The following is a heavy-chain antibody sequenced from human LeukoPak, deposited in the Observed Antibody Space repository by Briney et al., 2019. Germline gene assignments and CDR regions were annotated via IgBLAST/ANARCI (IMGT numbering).Heavy chain of an antibody. J-gene: IGHJ5*02. D-gene: IGHD4/OR15-4a*01. CDR3: ARDPNYSGWFDP. Sequence: SETLSLTCTVSGGSIGSYYWSWIRQPPGKGLEWIGYIYYSGSTNYNPSLKSRVTISVDTSKNQFSLKLSSVTAADTAVYYCARDPNYSGWFDPWGQGTLVTVSS. CDR1: GGSIGSYY. CDR2: IYYSGST. V-gene: IGHV4-59*01.